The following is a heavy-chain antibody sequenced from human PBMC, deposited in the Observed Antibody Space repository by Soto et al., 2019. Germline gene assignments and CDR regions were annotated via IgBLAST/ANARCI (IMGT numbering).Heavy chain of an antibody. CDR2: ITPILGIA. CDR3: ASQESS. J-gene: IGHJ5*02. CDR1: GGTFSSYP. D-gene: IGHD3-10*01. V-gene: IGHV1-69*02. Sequence: QVQLVQSGAEVKKPGSSVKVSCRASGGTFSSYPINWVRQAPGQGLEWMGRITPILGIANYAQKFQGRVTITPDKSTSTASMELSSLRSEDTAVYYCASQESSWGQGTLVTVSS.